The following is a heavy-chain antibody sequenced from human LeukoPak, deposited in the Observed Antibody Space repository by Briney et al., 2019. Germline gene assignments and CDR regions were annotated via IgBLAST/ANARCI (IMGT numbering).Heavy chain of an antibody. J-gene: IGHJ4*02. V-gene: IGHV3-66*01. CDR2: IYSGGST. Sequence: GGSLRLSCAASGFTVSSNYMTWVRQAAGKGLEWVSAIYSGGSTYYADSVKGRFTISRDSSKNTLYLQMNILRAEDTAVYYCARDAFYGVAGYWGQGTLVTVSS. CDR3: ARDAFYGVAGY. CDR1: GFTVSSNY. D-gene: IGHD4-17*01.